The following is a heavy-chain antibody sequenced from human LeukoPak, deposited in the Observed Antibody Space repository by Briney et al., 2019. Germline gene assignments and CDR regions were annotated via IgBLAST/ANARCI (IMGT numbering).Heavy chain of an antibody. D-gene: IGHD3-22*01. J-gene: IGHJ3*02. CDR3: ARHGYYYDSSGYYYGDAFDI. V-gene: IGHV4-59*08. CDR2: IYFSGST. CDR1: GGSISSYY. Sequence: SETLSLTCTVSGGSISSYYWSWIRQPPGKGLEYIGYIYFSGSTNYNPSLKSRVTISVDTSKNQFSLKLSSVTAADTAVYYCARHGYYYDSSGYYYGDAFDIWGQGTMVTVSS.